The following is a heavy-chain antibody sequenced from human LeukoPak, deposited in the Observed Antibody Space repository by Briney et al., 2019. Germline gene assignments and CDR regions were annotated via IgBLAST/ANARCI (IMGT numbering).Heavy chain of an antibody. Sequence: RGSLRLSCAASGFTFSSYEMNWVRQAPGKGLEWVSYISSSGSTIYYADSVKGRFTISRDNAKNSLYLQMNSLRAEDTAVYYCARVLHKRNYDSTTYYGYWGQGTLVTVSS. V-gene: IGHV3-48*03. CDR2: ISSSGSTI. J-gene: IGHJ4*02. D-gene: IGHD3-22*01. CDR1: GFTFSSYE. CDR3: ARVLHKRNYDSTTYYGY.